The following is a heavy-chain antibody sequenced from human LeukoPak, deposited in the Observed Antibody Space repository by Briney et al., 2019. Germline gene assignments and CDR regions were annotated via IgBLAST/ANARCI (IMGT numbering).Heavy chain of an antibody. CDR2: ISAYNGNT. D-gene: IGHD6-6*01. CDR1: GYTFTSYG. Sequence: ASVKVSCKASGYTFTSYGISWVRQAPGQGLEWMGWISAYNGNTNYAQKLQGRVTMTTDTSTSTAYMELRSLRSDDTAVYCCARDYGYSSSGVYYYYYMDVWGKGTTVTVSS. V-gene: IGHV1-18*01. CDR3: ARDYGYSSSGVYYYYYMDV. J-gene: IGHJ6*03.